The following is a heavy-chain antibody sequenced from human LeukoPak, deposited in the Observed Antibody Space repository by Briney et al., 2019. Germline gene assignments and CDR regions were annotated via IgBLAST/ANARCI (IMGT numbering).Heavy chain of an antibody. V-gene: IGHV3-7*01. D-gene: IGHD1-14*01. Sequence: GGSLRLSCAASGFAFHNYYMSWVRQAPGKGLEWVAIIKEDGSERDYVDSVKGRFTIPRDNAKSSLYLQMNSLRADDTAVYYCTRDRNPDNWHEFDSWGQGALVTVSS. CDR3: TRDRNPDNWHEFDS. J-gene: IGHJ4*02. CDR2: IKEDGSER. CDR1: GFAFHNYY.